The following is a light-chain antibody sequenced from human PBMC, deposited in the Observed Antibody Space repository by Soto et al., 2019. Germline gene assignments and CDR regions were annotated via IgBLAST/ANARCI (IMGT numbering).Light chain of an antibody. J-gene: IGLJ3*02. Sequence: QSVLTQPASVSGSPGQSITISCTGTNSDVGSYNLVSWYQHHPGKAPKLMVYEGSRRPSGVSNRFSGSKSGNTASLTISGLQAEDEADYFCCSYAGTSGAHWVFGGGTQLPS. V-gene: IGLV2-23*01. CDR1: NSDVGSYNL. CDR3: CSYAGTSGAHWV. CDR2: EGS.